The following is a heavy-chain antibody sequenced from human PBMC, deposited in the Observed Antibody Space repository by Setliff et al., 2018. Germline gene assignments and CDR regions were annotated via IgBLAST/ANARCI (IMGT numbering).Heavy chain of an antibody. CDR3: ARRTGFAVAGFDH. CDR1: GYSFSRHW. Sequence: GESLKISCKGSGYSFSRHWIGWVRQKPGKGLEWVGIIYPGDYETRYSPSFQGQVTMSADKSISTAYLQWSGLKASDTAIYYCARRTGFAVAGFDHWGQGTLVTVSS. D-gene: IGHD6-19*01. J-gene: IGHJ4*02. V-gene: IGHV5-51*01. CDR2: IYPGDYET.